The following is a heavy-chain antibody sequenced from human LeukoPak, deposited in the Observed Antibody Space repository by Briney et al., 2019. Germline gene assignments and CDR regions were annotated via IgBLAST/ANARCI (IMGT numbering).Heavy chain of an antibody. D-gene: IGHD3-10*01. J-gene: IGHJ4*02. CDR2: MNPNSGNT. Sequence: ASVKVSCKASGYTFTSYDINWVRQATGQGLEWMGWMNPNSGNTGYAQKFQGRVTMISNTSTSTAYMELSSLRSEDTAVYYCARGIRVREPNLFGYWGQGTLVTVSS. CDR3: ARGIRVREPNLFGY. V-gene: IGHV1-8*01. CDR1: GYTFTSYD.